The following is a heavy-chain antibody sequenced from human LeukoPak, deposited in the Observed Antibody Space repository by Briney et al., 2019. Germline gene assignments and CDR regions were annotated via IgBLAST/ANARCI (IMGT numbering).Heavy chain of an antibody. D-gene: IGHD3-9*01. J-gene: IGHJ6*02. CDR1: GFTFSSFG. Sequence: PGRSLRLSCAAYGFTFSSFGMHWVRQAPGKGLEWVAVIWYDGSKKYYADSVKGRFTISRDNSKNTLYLQMSSLRGEDTSVYYCARVANITTFGMDVWGQGTTVTVSS. CDR3: ARVANITTFGMDV. V-gene: IGHV3-33*01. CDR2: IWYDGSKK.